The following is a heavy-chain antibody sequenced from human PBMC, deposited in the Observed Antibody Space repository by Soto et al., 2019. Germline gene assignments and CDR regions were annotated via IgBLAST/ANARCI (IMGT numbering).Heavy chain of an antibody. CDR1: GFTFSSYS. V-gene: IGHV3-48*02. CDR3: ARDESGAGVAATIGIYYYYGMDV. D-gene: IGHD2-15*01. Sequence: EVQLVESGGGLVQPGGSLRLSCAASGFTFSSYSMNWVRQAPGKGLEWVSYISSSSSTIYYADSVKGRFTISRDNAKKSLHLEMSRLRDEDTAVYYCARDESGAGVAATIGIYYYYGMDVWGQGTTVTVSS. J-gene: IGHJ6*02. CDR2: ISSSSSTI.